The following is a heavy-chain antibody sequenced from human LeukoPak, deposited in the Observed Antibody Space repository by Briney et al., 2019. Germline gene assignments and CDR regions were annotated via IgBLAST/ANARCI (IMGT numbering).Heavy chain of an antibody. Sequence: PGGSLRLSCAASGFTFSSYAMSWVRQAPGKGLEWVSAISGSGGSTYYADSVKGRFTISRDNSKNTLYLQMNSLRAEDTAVYYCAKDTRVLRFLEWLPNYYFDYWGQGTLVTVSS. J-gene: IGHJ4*02. CDR1: GFTFSSYA. CDR3: AKDTRVLRFLEWLPNYYFDY. CDR2: ISGSGGST. D-gene: IGHD3-3*01. V-gene: IGHV3-23*01.